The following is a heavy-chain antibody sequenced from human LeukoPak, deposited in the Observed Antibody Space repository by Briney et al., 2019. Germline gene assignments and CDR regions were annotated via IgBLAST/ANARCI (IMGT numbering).Heavy chain of an antibody. CDR3: ARFGGKMTIVRGVGGFDY. D-gene: IGHD3-10*01. CDR1: GYSFTDYW. V-gene: IGHV5-51*01. J-gene: IGHJ4*02. Sequence: GESLKISCKASGYSFTDYWIGWVRQMPGKGLEWMGIIYPDDSDARYSPSFQGQVTISADKSISTAYLQWSSLKASDTAMYYCARFGGKMTIVRGVGGFDYWGQGTLVTVSS. CDR2: IYPDDSDA.